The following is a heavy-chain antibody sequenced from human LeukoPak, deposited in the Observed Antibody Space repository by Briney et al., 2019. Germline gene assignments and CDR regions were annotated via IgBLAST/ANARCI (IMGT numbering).Heavy chain of an antibody. CDR2: IYASGST. Sequence: SETLSLTCTVSGGSISSYYWSWIRQPAGKGLEWIGRIYASGSTNYNPSLKSRVTMSVDTSKSQFSLKLISVTAADTAVYYCASSITIFGVVVVQFDYWGQGTLVTVSS. J-gene: IGHJ4*02. CDR3: ASSITIFGVVVVQFDY. V-gene: IGHV4-4*07. D-gene: IGHD3-3*01. CDR1: GGSISSYY.